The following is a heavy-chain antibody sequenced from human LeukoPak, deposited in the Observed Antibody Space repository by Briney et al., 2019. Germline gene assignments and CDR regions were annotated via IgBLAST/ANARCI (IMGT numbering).Heavy chain of an antibody. CDR1: GFTFSSYA. CDR3: ARRGESTSYGDYRFDY. Sequence: GGSLRLSCAASGFTFSSYAMHWVRRAPGKALEWVATISSDGGNRYYSDSVKGRFTISRDNSKNTLFLQMNSLRAEDTAVYYCARRGESTSYGDYRFDYWGQGTLVTVSS. CDR2: ISSDGGNR. D-gene: IGHD4-17*01. V-gene: IGHV3-30-3*01. J-gene: IGHJ4*02.